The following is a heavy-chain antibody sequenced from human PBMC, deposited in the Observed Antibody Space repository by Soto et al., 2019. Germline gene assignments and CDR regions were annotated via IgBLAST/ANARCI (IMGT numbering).Heavy chain of an antibody. CDR1: GYTFTSYG. CDR2: ISAYNGNT. CDR3: ARDLDELQFGVVIHPVGY. D-gene: IGHD3-3*01. J-gene: IGHJ4*02. Sequence: QVQLVQSGAEVKKPGASVKVSCKASGYTFTSYGISWVRQAPGQGLEWMVWISAYNGNTNYAQKLQGRVTMTTDTSTSTAYMELRSLRSDDTAVYYCARDLDELQFGVVIHPVGYWGQGTLVTVSS. V-gene: IGHV1-18*01.